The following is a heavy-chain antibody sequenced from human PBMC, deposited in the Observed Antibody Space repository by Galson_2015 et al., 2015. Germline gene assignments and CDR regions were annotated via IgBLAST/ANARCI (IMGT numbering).Heavy chain of an antibody. D-gene: IGHD6-19*01. Sequence: SLRLCCAASGFTFSAYAMHWVRQAPGKGLEWVAVISYDGSKKYYADSVKGRFTISRDNSKNTLYLQMNSLRAEDTAVYNCARDPQDNSGWSCYFDYWGQGTLVTVSS. CDR1: GFTFSAYA. J-gene: IGHJ4*02. CDR2: ISYDGSKK. V-gene: IGHV3-30-3*01. CDR3: ARDPQDNSGWSCYFDY.